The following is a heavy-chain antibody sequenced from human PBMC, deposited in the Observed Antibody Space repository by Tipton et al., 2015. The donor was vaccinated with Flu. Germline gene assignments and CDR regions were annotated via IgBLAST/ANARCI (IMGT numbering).Heavy chain of an antibody. CDR1: GFNFDTYG. Sequence: SLRLSCAASGFNFDTYGMHWVRQVPGKGLEWVAGISWNGASIGYADSVKGRFTISRDNAKNSPSLQMDSLRPDDTASYHCAKVATTYYFYYGLDVWGQGTAVSVSS. J-gene: IGHJ6*02. CDR2: ISWNGASI. D-gene: IGHD1-26*01. V-gene: IGHV3-9*01. CDR3: AKVATTYYFYYGLDV.